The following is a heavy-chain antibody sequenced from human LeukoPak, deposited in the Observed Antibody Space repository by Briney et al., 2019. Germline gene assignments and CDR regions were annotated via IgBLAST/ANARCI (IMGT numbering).Heavy chain of an antibody. V-gene: IGHV3-23*01. CDR2: ISGSGGST. D-gene: IGHD4-17*01. Sequence: GGSLRLSCAASGFTFSSYAMSWVRQAPGKGLEWVSAISGSGGSTYYADSAKGRFTISRDNSKNTLYLQMNSLRAEDTAVYYCAKVSPPADYGEPIDAFDIWGQGTMVTVSS. CDR1: GFTFSSYA. J-gene: IGHJ3*02. CDR3: AKVSPPADYGEPIDAFDI.